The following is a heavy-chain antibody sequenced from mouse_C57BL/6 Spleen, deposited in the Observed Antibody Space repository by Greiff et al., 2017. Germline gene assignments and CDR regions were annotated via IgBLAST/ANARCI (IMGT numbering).Heavy chain of an antibody. CDR2: IHPNSGST. Sequence: QVQLQQPGAELVKPGASVKLSCKASGYTFTSYWMHWVKQRPGQGLEWIGMIHPNSGSTNYNEKFKSKATLTVDKSSSTAYMQLSSLTSEDSAVYYWARGGGSYDYGRDRFAYWGQGTLVTVSA. CDR3: ARGGGSYDYGRDRFAY. V-gene: IGHV1-64*01. CDR1: GYTFTSYW. D-gene: IGHD2-4*01. J-gene: IGHJ3*01.